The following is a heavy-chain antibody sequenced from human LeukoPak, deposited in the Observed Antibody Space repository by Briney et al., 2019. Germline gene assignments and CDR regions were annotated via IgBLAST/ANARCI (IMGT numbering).Heavy chain of an antibody. D-gene: IGHD5-12*01. CDR3: ARDRRGGYDWSFDY. CDR2: VWYDGRHK. J-gene: IGHJ4*02. Sequence: GGSLRLSRAASGFTFTSYGMHWVRQAPGKGLEWVAVVWYDGRHKYYADSVKGRFTISRDNSKNTLYLQMDSLRAEDTAVYYCARDRRGGYDWSFDYWGQGTLVTVSS. CDR1: GFTFTSYG. V-gene: IGHV3-33*01.